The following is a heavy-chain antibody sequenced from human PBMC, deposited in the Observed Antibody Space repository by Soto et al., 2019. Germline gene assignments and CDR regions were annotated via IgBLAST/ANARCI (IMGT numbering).Heavy chain of an antibody. V-gene: IGHV3-30-3*01. J-gene: IGHJ4*02. CDR1: GFTFSSYA. CDR3: AREEWTVTVGRDYYFDY. D-gene: IGHD4-17*01. Sequence: GGSLRLSCAASGFTFSSYAMHWVRQAPGKGLEWVAVISYDGSNKYYADSVKGRFTISRDNSKNTLYLQMNSLRAEDTAVYYCAREEWTVTVGRDYYFDYWGQGTLVTVSS. CDR2: ISYDGSNK.